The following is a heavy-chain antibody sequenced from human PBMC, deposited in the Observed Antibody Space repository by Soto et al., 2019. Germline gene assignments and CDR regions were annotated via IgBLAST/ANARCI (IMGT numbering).Heavy chain of an antibody. CDR3: ARLGFPGAIYFDS. Sequence: PGASLKISCKGSGYNFTTFGIGWVRQVPGKGLEWMGIIYPGDSETKYSPDFEGQVTISADRSTNTDYLQWRSLRASDTAMYYCARLGFPGAIYFDSWGLGTRVTAPQ. CDR1: GYNFTTFG. CDR2: IYPGDSET. V-gene: IGHV5-51*01. J-gene: IGHJ4*02.